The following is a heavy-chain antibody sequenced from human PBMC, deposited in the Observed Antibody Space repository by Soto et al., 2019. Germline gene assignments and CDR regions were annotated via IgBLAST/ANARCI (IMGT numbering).Heavy chain of an antibody. CDR1: GYTFTSYA. J-gene: IGHJ4*02. CDR3: ARAVAVPADFDY. CDR2: INAGNGDT. Sequence: ASVKVSCKASGYTFTSYAMHWVRQAPGQRLEWMGWINAGNGDTKYSQKFQGRVTITRDTSASTAYMELSSLRSEDTAVYYCARAVAVPADFDYWGQGTLVTVSS. V-gene: IGHV1-3*01. D-gene: IGHD6-19*01.